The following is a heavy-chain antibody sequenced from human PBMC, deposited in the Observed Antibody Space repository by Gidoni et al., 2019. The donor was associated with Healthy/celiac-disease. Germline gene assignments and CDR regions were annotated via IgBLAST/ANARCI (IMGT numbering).Heavy chain of an antibody. CDR1: GGSISSSSYY. J-gene: IGHJ4*02. Sequence: QLQLQASGPGLVKPSETLSLTCTVSGGSISSSSYYWGWIRQPPGKGLEWIGSIYYSGSTYYNPSLKSRVTISVDTSKNQFSLKLSSVTAADTAVYYCARTRRERDGYNRVYFDYWGQGTLVTVSS. D-gene: IGHD5-12*01. CDR3: ARTRRERDGYNRVYFDY. V-gene: IGHV4-39*01. CDR2: IYYSGST.